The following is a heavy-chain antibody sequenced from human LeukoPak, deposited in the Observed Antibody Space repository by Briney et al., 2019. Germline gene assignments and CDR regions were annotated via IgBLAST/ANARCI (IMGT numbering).Heavy chain of an antibody. CDR3: ATVCSSTSCYRYYYMDV. J-gene: IGHJ6*03. V-gene: IGHV1-24*01. CDR1: GYTLTELS. Sequence: ASVKVSRKVSGYTLTELSMHWVRQAPGKGLEWMGGFDPEDGETIYAQKFQGRVTMTEDTSTDTAYMELSSLRSEDTAVYYCATVCSSTSCYRYYYMDVWGKGTTVTVSS. CDR2: FDPEDGET. D-gene: IGHD2-2*01.